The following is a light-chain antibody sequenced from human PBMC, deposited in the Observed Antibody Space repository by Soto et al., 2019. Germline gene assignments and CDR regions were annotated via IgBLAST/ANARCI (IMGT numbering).Light chain of an antibody. Sequence: QSALTQPASVSGSPGQSITISCTGTSSDVGRYNYVSWYQQQPGTAPKLMIYAVNTRPSGVSNRFSGSKSGYTASLTVSGLQAEDEADYYCSSYAGSNYYVFGTGTKLTVL. CDR1: SSDVGRYNY. V-gene: IGLV2-14*01. CDR3: SSYAGSNYYV. CDR2: AVN. J-gene: IGLJ1*01.